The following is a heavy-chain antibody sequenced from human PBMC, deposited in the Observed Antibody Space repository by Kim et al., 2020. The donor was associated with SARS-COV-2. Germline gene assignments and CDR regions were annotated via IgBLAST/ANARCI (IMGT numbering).Heavy chain of an antibody. V-gene: IGHV4-59*09. J-gene: IGHJ4*02. Sequence: TNYNPSLKPRLTVSLDMPKTQFSLKLSSVTAADTAVYYCASGRYYYANEHWGRGTLVTVSS. CDR2: T. D-gene: IGHD3-10*01. CDR3: ASGRYYYANEH.